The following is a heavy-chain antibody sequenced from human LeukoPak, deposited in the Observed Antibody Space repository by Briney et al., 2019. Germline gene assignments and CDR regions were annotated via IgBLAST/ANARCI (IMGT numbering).Heavy chain of an antibody. CDR2: ISYSGST. CDR1: VGSLSSYY. CDR3: ASYKVAGKALDAFDI. V-gene: IGHV4-59*08. D-gene: IGHD6-19*01. J-gene: IGHJ3*02. Sequence: SETLSLTCTVSVGSLSSYYWSWIRQPPGKGLEWIGYISYSGSTDSNPSLKSRVTISVDTSKNQISLKLSSVTAADTAVYYCASYKVAGKALDAFDIWGQGTMVTVSS.